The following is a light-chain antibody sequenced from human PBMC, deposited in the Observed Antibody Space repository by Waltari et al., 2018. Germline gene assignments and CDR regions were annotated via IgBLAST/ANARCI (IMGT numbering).Light chain of an antibody. J-gene: IGLJ3*02. CDR3: FSYTSTTNRV. CDR1: SSGVGCHNS. Sequence: QSALTQPASVSGSPGQSITISCPGPSSGVGCHNSFSWYHQHPGKAPKLMIYEVSNRPSGVSNRFSGSKSGSTASLTISGLLAEDEADYYCFSYTSTTNRVFGGGTKLTVL. V-gene: IGLV2-14*01. CDR2: EVS.